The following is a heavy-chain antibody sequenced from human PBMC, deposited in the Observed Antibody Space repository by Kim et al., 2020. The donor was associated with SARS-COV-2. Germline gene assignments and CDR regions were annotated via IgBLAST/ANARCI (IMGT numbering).Heavy chain of an antibody. V-gene: IGHV1-46*01. D-gene: IGHD3-22*01. Sequence: TSAQKFQGRVTMTRDTSTSTVYMELSSLRSEDTDLYYCARTSSGYTWYFDYWGQGTLVTVSS. CDR3: ARTSSGYTWYFDY. J-gene: IGHJ4*02.